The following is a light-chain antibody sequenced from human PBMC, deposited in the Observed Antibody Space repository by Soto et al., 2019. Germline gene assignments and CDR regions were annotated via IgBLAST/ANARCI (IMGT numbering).Light chain of an antibody. CDR3: ASYTSSGTDV. V-gene: IGLV2-14*01. Sequence: QSVLTQPASVPGSPGQSITISCTGSSSDVGYYNYVSWYQHHPGKAPKLLIFEISRRPSWTSSRFSGSRSGYTASLTISGLQAEDEADYYCASYTSSGTDVFGPGTKVTVL. CDR1: SSDVGYYNY. CDR2: EIS. J-gene: IGLJ1*01.